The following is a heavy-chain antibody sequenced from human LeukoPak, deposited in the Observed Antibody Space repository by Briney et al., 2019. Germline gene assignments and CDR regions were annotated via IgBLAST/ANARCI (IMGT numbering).Heavy chain of an antibody. J-gene: IGHJ4*02. CDR2: IYSCGST. Sequence: GGSLRLSCAASGFTVSSNYMSWARQAPGKGLEWVSVIYSCGSTYYADSVKGRFTISRDNSKNTLYLQMNSLRAEDTAVYYCARASLALAVYCSGGSPLDYWGQGTLVTVSS. CDR3: ARASLALAVYCSGGSPLDY. V-gene: IGHV3-66*03. CDR1: GFTVSSNY. D-gene: IGHD2-15*01.